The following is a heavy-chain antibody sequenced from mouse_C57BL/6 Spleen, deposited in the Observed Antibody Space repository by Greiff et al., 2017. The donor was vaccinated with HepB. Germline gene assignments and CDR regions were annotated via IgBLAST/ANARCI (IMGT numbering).Heavy chain of an antibody. V-gene: IGHV5-17*01. D-gene: IGHD1-1*01. CDR2: ISSGSSTI. CDR3: ARDYGSSGGYAMDY. Sequence: EVKLVESGGGLVKPGGSLKLSCAASGFTFSDYGMHWVRQAPEKGLEWVAYISSGSSTIYYADTVKGRFTISRDNAKNTLFLQMTSLRSEDTAMYYCARDYGSSGGYAMDYWGQGTSVTVSS. J-gene: IGHJ4*01. CDR1: GFTFSDYG.